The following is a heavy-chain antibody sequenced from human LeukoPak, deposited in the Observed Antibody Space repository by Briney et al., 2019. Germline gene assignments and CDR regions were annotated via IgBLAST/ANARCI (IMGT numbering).Heavy chain of an antibody. CDR3: ARQYDYYDSSGYRFDP. V-gene: IGHV4-31*03. J-gene: IGHJ5*02. Sequence: SETLSLTCTVSGGSISSGGYYWSWIRQHPGKGLEWIGYIYYSGSTYYNPSLKSRVTISVDTSKNQFSLKLSSVTAADTAVYYCARQYDYYDSSGYRFDPWGQETLVTVSS. CDR1: GGSISSGGYY. D-gene: IGHD3-22*01. CDR2: IYYSGST.